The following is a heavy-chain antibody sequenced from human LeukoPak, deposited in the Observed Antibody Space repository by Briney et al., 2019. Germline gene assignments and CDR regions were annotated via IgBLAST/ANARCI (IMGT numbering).Heavy chain of an antibody. Sequence: GGSLRLSCAASGFTFSSYSMNWVRQAPGQGLEWVSSISSSISYIYYADSVKGRFTISRDNAKNSLYLQMNSLRAEDTAVYYCASFAYCSGGSCFDYWGQGTLVTVSS. CDR3: ASFAYCSGGSCFDY. D-gene: IGHD2-15*01. V-gene: IGHV3-21*01. CDR2: ISSSISYI. CDR1: GFTFSSYS. J-gene: IGHJ4*02.